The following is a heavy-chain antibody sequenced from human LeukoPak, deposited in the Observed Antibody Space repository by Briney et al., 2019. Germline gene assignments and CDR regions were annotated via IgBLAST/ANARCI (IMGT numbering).Heavy chain of an antibody. D-gene: IGHD3-16*01. V-gene: IGHV3-33*08. CDR2: IWYDGSNK. Sequence: PGRSLRLSCAASGFTFSSSAMHWVRQAPGKGLEWVAVIWYDGSNKYYADSVEGRFTISRDNSKNTVYLQMNSLRAEDTAVYYCARRGGAYNWLDPWGQGTLVIVSS. J-gene: IGHJ5*02. CDR1: GFTFSSSA. CDR3: ARRGGAYNWLDP.